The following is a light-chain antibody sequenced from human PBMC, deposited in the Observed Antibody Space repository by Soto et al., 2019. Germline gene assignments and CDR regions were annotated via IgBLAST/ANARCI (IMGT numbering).Light chain of an antibody. CDR1: ETVGTN. CDR3: QQYNNWGLS. Sequence: IVLTQSPATLSVSPGERVTLSCRASETVGTNLAWYQQRPGQPPRLLIYGSSTRATGIAATFSGSGSRTEFTLTSSSLQSEDSADYYCQQYNNWGLSFGGGTRVEIK. CDR2: GSS. V-gene: IGKV3D-15*01. J-gene: IGKJ4*01.